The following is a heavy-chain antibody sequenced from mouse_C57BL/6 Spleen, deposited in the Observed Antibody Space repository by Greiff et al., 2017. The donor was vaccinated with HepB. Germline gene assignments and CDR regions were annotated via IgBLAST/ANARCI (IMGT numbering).Heavy chain of an antibody. CDR1: GFTFSDYG. V-gene: IGHV5-17*01. J-gene: IGHJ4*01. CDR2: ISSGSSTI. D-gene: IGHD2-2*01. Sequence: EVKLVESGGGLVKPGGSLKLSCAASGFTFSDYGMHWVRQAPEKGLEWVAYISSGSSTIYYADTVKGRFTISRDNAKNTLFLQMTSLRSEDTAMYYCARMVTTRGAMDYWGQGTSVTVSS. CDR3: ARMVTTRGAMDY.